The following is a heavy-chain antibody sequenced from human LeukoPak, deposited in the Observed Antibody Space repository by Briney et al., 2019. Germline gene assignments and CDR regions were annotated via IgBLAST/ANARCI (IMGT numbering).Heavy chain of an antibody. CDR3: AREIVVVPAAYDY. Sequence: SETLSLTCTVSGYSISSGYYWGWIRQPPGKGLEWIGSIYHSGSTYYTPSLKSRVTISVDTSKNQFSLKLSSVTAADTAVYYCAREIVVVPAAYDYWGQGTLVTVSS. J-gene: IGHJ4*02. CDR1: GYSISSGYY. D-gene: IGHD2-2*01. CDR2: IYHSGST. V-gene: IGHV4-38-2*02.